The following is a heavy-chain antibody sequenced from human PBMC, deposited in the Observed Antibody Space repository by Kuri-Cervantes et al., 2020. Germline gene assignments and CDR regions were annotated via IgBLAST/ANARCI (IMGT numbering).Heavy chain of an antibody. Sequence: GGSLRLSCAASEFTFSSYAMSWVRQAPGKGLEWVSAISGSGGSTYYADSVKGRFTISRDNSKNTLYLQMNSLRAEDTAVYYCAKDSSSWYGNDAFDIWGQGTMVTVSS. CDR2: ISGSGGST. CDR3: AKDSSSWYGNDAFDI. V-gene: IGHV3-23*01. J-gene: IGHJ3*02. D-gene: IGHD6-13*01. CDR1: EFTFSSYA.